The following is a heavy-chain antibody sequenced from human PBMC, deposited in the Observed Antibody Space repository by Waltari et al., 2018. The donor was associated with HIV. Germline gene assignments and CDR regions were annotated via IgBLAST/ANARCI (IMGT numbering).Heavy chain of an antibody. CDR2: IYPGDSDA. CDR3: ARRKGDYRTAFDI. D-gene: IGHD4-17*01. CDR1: GNNFAGYW. Sequence: EEKLVQSGAAVKEPGESLKISCKSLGNNFAGYWVGWVRQMPGKGLVWMGVIYPGDSDAVYSPSFQGRVIMSTDSSISTVYLQWSSLRASDTAMYYCARRKGDYRTAFDIWGQGTMVTASS. J-gene: IGHJ3*02. V-gene: IGHV5-51*01.